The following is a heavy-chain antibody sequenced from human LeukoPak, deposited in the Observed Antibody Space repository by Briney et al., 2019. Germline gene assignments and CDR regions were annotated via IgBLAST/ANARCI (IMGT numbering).Heavy chain of an antibody. D-gene: IGHD4-17*01. J-gene: IGHJ4*02. Sequence: GGSLRLSCAASEFDFSSHAMTWVRQAPGKGLEWVSAISISGSKTYYANSVKGRFTVFRDNSKNTLYLQMNSLRAEDTAVYYCANEIRPNDYWGQGTQVTVSS. V-gene: IGHV3-23*01. CDR2: ISISGSKT. CDR3: ANEIRPNDY. CDR1: EFDFSSHA.